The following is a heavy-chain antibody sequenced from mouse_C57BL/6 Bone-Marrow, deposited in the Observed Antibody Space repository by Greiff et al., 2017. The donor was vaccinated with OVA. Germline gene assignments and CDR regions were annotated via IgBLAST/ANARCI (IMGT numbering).Heavy chain of an antibody. Sequence: VQLQQSGAELVRPGASVKLSCTASGFNIKDDYMHWVKQRPEQGLEWLGWLDPENGDTEYASKFQGKATITADTSSNTAYLQLSSLTSEDTAVYYCTRGLFGYWGQGTTLTVSS. CDR1: GFNIKDDY. J-gene: IGHJ2*01. CDR2: LDPENGDT. V-gene: IGHV14-4*01. D-gene: IGHD3-3*01. CDR3: TRGLFGY.